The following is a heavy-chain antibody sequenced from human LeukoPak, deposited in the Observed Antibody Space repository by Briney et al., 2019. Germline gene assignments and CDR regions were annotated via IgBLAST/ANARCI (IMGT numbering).Heavy chain of an antibody. CDR3: AKAGIEGYYMDV. J-gene: IGHJ6*03. CDR2: ISGSGGST. D-gene: IGHD2-21*01. CDR1: GFAFSSYA. V-gene: IGHV3-23*01. Sequence: GGSLRLSCAASGFAFSSYAMSWVRQAPGKGLEWVSGISGSGGSTYYADSVKGRFTISRDNSKNTLYLQMNSLRAEDTAVYYCAKAGIEGYYMDVWGKGTTVTVSS.